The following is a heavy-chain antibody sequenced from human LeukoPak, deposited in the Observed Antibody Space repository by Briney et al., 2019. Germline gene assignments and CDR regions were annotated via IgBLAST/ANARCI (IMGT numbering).Heavy chain of an antibody. CDR1: GFTFSSYE. Sequence: GGSLRLSCAASGFTFSSYEMNWVRQAQGKGLEWVAYISSSGTIYYADSVKGRFTISRDNAKNSLYLQMNSLRAEDTAVYYCASHSRSTSRVYYFDYWGQGTLVTVSS. V-gene: IGHV3-48*03. J-gene: IGHJ4*02. D-gene: IGHD2-2*01. CDR3: ASHSRSTSRVYYFDY. CDR2: ISSSGTI.